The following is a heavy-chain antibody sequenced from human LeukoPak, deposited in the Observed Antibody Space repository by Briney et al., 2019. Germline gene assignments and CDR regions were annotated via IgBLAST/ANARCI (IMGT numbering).Heavy chain of an antibody. J-gene: IGHJ5*02. V-gene: IGHV3-7*01. CDR1: GITVSTNY. CDR3: ARVFDP. Sequence: PGGSLRLSCAASGITVSTNYMSWVRQAPGKGLEWVANIKQDGSEKYYVDSVKGRFTISRDNAKNSLYLQMNSLRAEDTAVYYCARVFDPWGQGTLVTVSS. CDR2: IKQDGSEK.